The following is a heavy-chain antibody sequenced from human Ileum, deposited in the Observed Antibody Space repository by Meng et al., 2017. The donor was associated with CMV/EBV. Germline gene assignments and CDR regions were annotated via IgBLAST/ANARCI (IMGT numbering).Heavy chain of an antibody. CDR2: IKGDGSKK. J-gene: IGHJ6*02. Sequence: GESLKISCAASGLSFSSFWMSWVRQAPGKGLEWVANIKGDGSKKYYVDSVKGRFIISRDNAENSLSLQMNSLRDADTGVYYCATNRNDAMDVWGQGTTVTVSS. V-gene: IGHV3-7*01. CDR1: GLSFSSFW. CDR3: ATNRNDAMDV.